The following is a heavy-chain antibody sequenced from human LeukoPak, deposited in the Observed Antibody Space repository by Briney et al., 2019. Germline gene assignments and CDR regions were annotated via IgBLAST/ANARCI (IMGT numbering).Heavy chain of an antibody. Sequence: SETLSLTCAVYGVSFSGYYWSWIRQPPGKGLEWIGEINHSRSTNYNPSLKNRGTISLETSKNQFSLKLSSVTAADTAVYYCARLTKNDSGSFRFGKKKRGYMDVWGKGTTVTISS. V-gene: IGHV4-34*01. D-gene: IGHD3-10*01. CDR3: ARLTKNDSGSFRFGKKKRGYMDV. J-gene: IGHJ6*03. CDR1: GVSFSGYY. CDR2: INHSRST.